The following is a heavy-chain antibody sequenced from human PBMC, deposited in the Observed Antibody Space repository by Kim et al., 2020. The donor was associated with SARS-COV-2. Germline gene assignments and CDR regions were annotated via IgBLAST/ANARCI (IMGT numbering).Heavy chain of an antibody. D-gene: IGHD6-13*01. Sequence: ASVKVSCKASGYTFTTYAMHWVRQAPGQRLEWMGWISAANGNTKYSQKFQGRVTITRDTSASTAYMELSSLRSEDTAVYYCARDPIAAPVMTYFEYWGQGTLVTVSS. J-gene: IGHJ4*02. CDR1: GYTFTTYA. CDR2: ISAANGNT. CDR3: ARDPIAAPVMTYFEY. V-gene: IGHV1-3*01.